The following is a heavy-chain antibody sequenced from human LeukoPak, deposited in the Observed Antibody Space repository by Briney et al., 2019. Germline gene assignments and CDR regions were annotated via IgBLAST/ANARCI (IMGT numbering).Heavy chain of an antibody. Sequence: PGGSLRLSCAASGFTFSSYSMNWVRQAPGKGLEWVSYISSSSTIYYADSVKGRFTISRDNAKNSLYLQMNSLRAEDTAVYYCARDWYYYDSSGYSSINFDYWGQGTLVTVSS. J-gene: IGHJ4*02. CDR3: ARDWYYYDSSGYSSINFDY. V-gene: IGHV3-48*01. CDR2: ISSSSTI. CDR1: GFTFSSYS. D-gene: IGHD3-22*01.